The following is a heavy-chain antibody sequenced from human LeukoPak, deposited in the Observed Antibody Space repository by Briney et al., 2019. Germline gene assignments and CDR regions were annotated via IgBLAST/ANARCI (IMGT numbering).Heavy chain of an antibody. D-gene: IGHD6-19*01. Sequence: SVKVTFKASGYTLTDYYLHWVRQPPGQGLEWMGWINPNTGATHSAQKFQGRITMTRDTSISTAYMDLSRLRSDDTAVYYCARDRVGSGWPRPYYFEVWGQGTLVTVSS. CDR1: GYTLTDYY. J-gene: IGHJ4*02. CDR3: ARDRVGSGWPRPYYFEV. CDR2: INPNTGAT. V-gene: IGHV1-2*02.